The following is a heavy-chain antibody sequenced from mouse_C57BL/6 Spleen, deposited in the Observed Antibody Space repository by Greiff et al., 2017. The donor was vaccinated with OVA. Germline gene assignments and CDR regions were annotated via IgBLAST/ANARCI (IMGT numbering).Heavy chain of an antibody. CDR1: GYAFTNYL. CDR3: ARSNQLGRRFAY. CDR2: INPGSGGT. Sequence: QVQLQQSGAELVRPGTSVKVSCKASGYAFTNYLIEWVKQRPGQGLEWIGVINPGSGGTNYNEKFKGKATLTADKSSSTAYMQLSSLTSEDSAVYFCARSNQLGRRFAYWGQGTLVTVSA. V-gene: IGHV1-54*01. J-gene: IGHJ3*01. D-gene: IGHD4-1*02.